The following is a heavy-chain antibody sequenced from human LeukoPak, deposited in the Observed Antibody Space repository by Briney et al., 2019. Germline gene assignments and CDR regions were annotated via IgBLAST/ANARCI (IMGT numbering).Heavy chain of an antibody. D-gene: IGHD5-18*01. CDR1: GFIFSSYW. Sequence: GGSLRLSCSGSGFIFSSYWMTWVRQAPGKGLEWVANIKQDGGEKYYVDSVKGRFTISRDNAKNSLYLQMNSLSAEDTAVYYCARGVTPNFDYWGQGTLVTVSS. J-gene: IGHJ4*02. CDR3: ARGVTPNFDY. CDR2: IKQDGGEK. V-gene: IGHV3-7*01.